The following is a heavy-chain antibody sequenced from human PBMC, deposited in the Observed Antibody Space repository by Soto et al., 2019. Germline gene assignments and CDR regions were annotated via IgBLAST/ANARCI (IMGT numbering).Heavy chain of an antibody. Sequence: GSLRLSCAASGFTFSSYAMHWVRQAPGKGLEWVAVISYDGSNKYYADSVKGRFTISRDNSKNTLYLQMNSLRAEDTAVYYCAREGRDGYNPPLYLGQGTLGAVS. D-gene: IGHD5-12*01. V-gene: IGHV3-30-3*01. CDR2: ISYDGSNK. J-gene: IGHJ4*02. CDR1: GFTFSSYA. CDR3: AREGRDGYNPPLY.